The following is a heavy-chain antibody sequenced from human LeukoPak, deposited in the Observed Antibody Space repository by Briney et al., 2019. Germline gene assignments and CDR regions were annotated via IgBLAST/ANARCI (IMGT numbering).Heavy chain of an antibody. D-gene: IGHD1-26*01. CDR2: ISAGGDNA. Sequence: GGSLRLSCAASGFTFSSYAMNWIRQAPGRGLEWVSGISAGGDNAHHADSVKGRFTISRDNSKNTLFLQMNSLRAEDTAVYYCAKDTRAGGWGQGTLVTVSS. CDR1: GFTFSSYA. V-gene: IGHV3-23*01. CDR3: AKDTRAGG. J-gene: IGHJ4*02.